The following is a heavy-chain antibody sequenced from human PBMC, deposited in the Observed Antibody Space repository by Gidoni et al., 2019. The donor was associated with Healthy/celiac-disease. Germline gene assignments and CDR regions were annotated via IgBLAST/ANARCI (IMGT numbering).Heavy chain of an antibody. J-gene: IGHJ5*02. CDR2: IYYSGST. V-gene: IGHV4-39*07. CDR3: ARDPITMARNWFDP. CDR1: GGSLSSRSYY. D-gene: IGHD3-10*01. Sequence: QLQLQESGPGVVKPSETLSLTCTVSGGSLSSRSYYWGWIRQPPGKGLEWIGSIYYSGSTYYNPSLKSRVTISVDTSKNQFSLKLSSVTAADTAVYYCARDPITMARNWFDPWGQGTLVTVSS.